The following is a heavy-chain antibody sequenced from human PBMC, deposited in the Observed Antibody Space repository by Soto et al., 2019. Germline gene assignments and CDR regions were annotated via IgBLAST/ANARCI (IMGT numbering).Heavy chain of an antibody. V-gene: IGHV4-34*01. CDR3: ARAPVGLDTISYFDY. D-gene: IGHD3-3*01. J-gene: IGHJ4*02. CDR2: INHSGST. CDR1: GGSFSGYY. Sequence: PSETLSLTCAVYGGSFSGYYWSWIRQPPGKGLEWIGEINHSGSTNYNPSLESRVTISVDTSKNQFSLKLSSVTAADTAVYFCARAPVGLDTISYFDYWGQGKLVTVSS.